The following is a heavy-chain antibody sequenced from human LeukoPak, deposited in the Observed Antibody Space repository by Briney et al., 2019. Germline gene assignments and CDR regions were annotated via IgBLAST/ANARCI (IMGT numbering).Heavy chain of an antibody. V-gene: IGHV1-58*02. CDR2: IVVGSGNT. Sequence: GTSVKVPCKASGFTFTSSAMRWVRQARGQRLEWIGWIVVGSGNTNYAQKFQERVTITRDMSTSTAYMELSSLRSEDTAVYYCAAAETTVVTLDYWGQGTLVTVSS. D-gene: IGHD4-23*01. J-gene: IGHJ4*02. CDR3: AAAETTVVTLDY. CDR1: GFTFTSSA.